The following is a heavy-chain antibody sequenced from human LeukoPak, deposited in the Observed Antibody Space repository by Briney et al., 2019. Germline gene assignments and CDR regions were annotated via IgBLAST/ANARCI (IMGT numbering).Heavy chain of an antibody. D-gene: IGHD5-18*01. Sequence: GGSLRLSCAASGFTFSSYGMHWVRQAPGKGLEWVAFIRYDGSNKYYADSVKGRFTISRDNSKNTLYLQMNSLRAEDTAVYYCAKDRTAMAYNWFDPWGQGTLVTVSS. CDR1: GFTFSSYG. V-gene: IGHV3-30*02. CDR3: AKDRTAMAYNWFDP. CDR2: IRYDGSNK. J-gene: IGHJ5*02.